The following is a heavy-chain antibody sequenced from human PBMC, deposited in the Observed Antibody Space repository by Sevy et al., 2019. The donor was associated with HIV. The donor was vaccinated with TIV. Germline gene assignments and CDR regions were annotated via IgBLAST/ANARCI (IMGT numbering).Heavy chain of an antibody. V-gene: IGHV3-7*01. CDR3: VRDFDKDDSGYSDWFDS. Sequence: GGSLRLSCAASRFSFSIYWMSWVRQAPGKGLEWVASTREDGSERKYVDSVKGRFIISRDNAKNALYLQMNSLRAEDTAVYYCVRDFDKDDSGYSDWFDSWGQGTLVTVSS. D-gene: IGHD3-22*01. J-gene: IGHJ5*01. CDR1: RFSFSIYW. CDR2: TREDGSER.